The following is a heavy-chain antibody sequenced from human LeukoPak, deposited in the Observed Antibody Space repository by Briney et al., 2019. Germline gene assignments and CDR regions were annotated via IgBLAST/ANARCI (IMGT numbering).Heavy chain of an antibody. J-gene: IGHJ4*02. V-gene: IGHV3-7*01. D-gene: IGHD5-12*01. CDR2: IEDDGDQK. CDR1: GFTFGNYW. CDR3: ARDIIRGQSDFDY. Sequence: PGGSLRLSCWAPGFTFGNYWISWFRRAPGKGLGFLGNIEDDGDQKNYVDSVKGRFTISRDNVKNSLYLQMNSLRVEDTAVYYCARDIIRGQSDFDYWGQGVLVTVSS.